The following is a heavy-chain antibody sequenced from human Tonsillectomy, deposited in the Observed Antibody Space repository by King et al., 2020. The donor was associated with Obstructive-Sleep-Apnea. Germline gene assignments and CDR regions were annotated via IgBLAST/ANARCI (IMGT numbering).Heavy chain of an antibody. CDR1: GFTFSSYG. Sequence: VQLVESGGGVVQPGGSLRLSCAASGFTFSSYGMHWVRQAPGKGLEWVAFIRYYGSNKYYSDSVKGRFTISKDNSKNKLYLQMNSLRAEDTAVYYCAGSRGAAPEQSFDYWGQGTLVTVSS. V-gene: IGHV3-30*02. D-gene: IGHD6-13*01. J-gene: IGHJ4*02. CDR3: AGSRGAAPEQSFDY. CDR2: IRYYGSNK.